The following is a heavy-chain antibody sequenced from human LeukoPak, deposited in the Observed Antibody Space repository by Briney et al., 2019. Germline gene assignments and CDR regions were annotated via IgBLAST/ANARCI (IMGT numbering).Heavy chain of an antibody. J-gene: IGHJ6*02. CDR3: ARPRGDSLDV. V-gene: IGHV4-34*01. Sequence: SETLSLTCAVYGGSFSGYYWSWIRQPPGKGLEWIGEINHSGSTNYNPSLKSRVTISVDTSKTQFSLKLSSVTAADTAVYYCARPRGDSLDVWGQGTTVTVSS. CDR2: INHSGST. CDR1: GGSFSGYY. D-gene: IGHD3-10*01.